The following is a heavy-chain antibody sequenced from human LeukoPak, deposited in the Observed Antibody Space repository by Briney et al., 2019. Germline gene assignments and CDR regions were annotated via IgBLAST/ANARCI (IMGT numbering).Heavy chain of an antibody. CDR2: IKSKTDGGTT. V-gene: IGHV3-15*01. CDR3: AKRGPGGSGSYYFDY. CDR1: GFTFSNAW. J-gene: IGHJ4*02. Sequence: GGSLRLSCAASGFTFSNAWMSWVRQAPGKGLEWVGRIKSKTDGGTTDYAAPVKGRFTISRDDSKNTLYLQMNSLRAEDTAVYYCAKRGPGGSGSYYFDYWGQGTLVTVSS. D-gene: IGHD2-15*01.